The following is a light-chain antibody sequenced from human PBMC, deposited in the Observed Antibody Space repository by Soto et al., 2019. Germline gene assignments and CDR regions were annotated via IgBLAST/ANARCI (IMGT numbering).Light chain of an antibody. Sequence: EIVMTQSPATLSVSPGERATLSCRASQSVSSNLAWYQQKPGQAPRLLIYGASNRATGIPDRFSGSGSGTDFTLTISRLEPEDFAVYYCQHYGSSPETFGQGTKVDIK. V-gene: IGKV3-20*01. J-gene: IGKJ1*01. CDR3: QHYGSSPET. CDR1: QSVSSN. CDR2: GAS.